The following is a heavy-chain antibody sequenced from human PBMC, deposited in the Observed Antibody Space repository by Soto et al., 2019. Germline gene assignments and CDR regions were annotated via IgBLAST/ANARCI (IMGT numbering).Heavy chain of an antibody. Sequence: EVQLLESGGGLVQPGGSLRLSCAASGFTFSTYAMNWVRQAPGKGLEWVSTISGSGGSTYYADSVKGRFTISRDNSKNTLYLQTNSLRAEDTALYYCAKDLGSSGCYHGIYFDSWGQGTLVTVSS. CDR1: GFTFSTYA. CDR3: AKDLGSSGCYHGIYFDS. CDR2: ISGSGGST. D-gene: IGHD1-26*01. V-gene: IGHV3-23*01. J-gene: IGHJ4*02.